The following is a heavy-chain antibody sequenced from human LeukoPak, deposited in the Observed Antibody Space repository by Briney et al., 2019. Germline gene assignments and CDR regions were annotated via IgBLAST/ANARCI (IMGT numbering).Heavy chain of an antibody. CDR2: IIPILGIA. D-gene: IGHD6-6*01. V-gene: IGHV1-69*04. CDR1: GGTFSSYA. CDR3: ARLNSSSSYLNYYYYYMDV. Sequence: SVKVSCKASGGTFSSYAISWVRQAPGQGLEWMGRIIPILGIANYAQKFQGRVTITADKSTSTAYMELSSLRSEDTAVYYCARLNSSSSYLNYYYYYMDVWGKGTTVTVSS. J-gene: IGHJ6*03.